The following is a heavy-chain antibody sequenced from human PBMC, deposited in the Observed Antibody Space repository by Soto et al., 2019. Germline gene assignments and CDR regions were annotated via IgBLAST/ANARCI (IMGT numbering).Heavy chain of an antibody. CDR1: GFTFSSYA. J-gene: IGHJ6*02. CDR2: IRSNDGTT. V-gene: IGHV3-23*01. Sequence: GGSLRLSCAASGFTFSSYAMSWVRQAPGKGLEWVSVIRSNDGTTYHADSVKGRFTISRDNSKNTLYLQMNSLRAEDTAVYYCAKGTSPGMDVWGQGTTVTVSS. CDR3: AKGTSPGMDV.